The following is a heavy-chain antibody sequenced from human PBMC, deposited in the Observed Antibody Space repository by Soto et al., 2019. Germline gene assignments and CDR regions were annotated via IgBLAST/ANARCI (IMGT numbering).Heavy chain of an antibody. J-gene: IGHJ4*02. V-gene: IGHV3-23*01. CDR3: AKGTSYYDSSGFDY. D-gene: IGHD3-22*01. Sequence: EVQLLESGGDLLQPGGSLRLSCAASGFTFSNYAMTWVRQAPGKGLEWVSVISGSGGSTYYADSVKGRFTISRDTSKNTLYLQMNNLRAEDMDLYYCAKGTSYYDSSGFDYWGQGTLVTVSS. CDR1: GFTFSNYA. CDR2: ISGSGGST.